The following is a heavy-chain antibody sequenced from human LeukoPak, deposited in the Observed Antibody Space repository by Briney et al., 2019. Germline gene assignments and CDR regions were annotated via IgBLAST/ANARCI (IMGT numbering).Heavy chain of an antibody. CDR1: GGSITPYY. V-gene: IGHV4-59*01. J-gene: IGHJ4*02. CDR3: ATNTGTVFDY. Sequence: SETLSLTCTVSGGSITPYYLTWIRQPPGRGLEWIGYVYYDGSNDYNPSLRSRVTILLDMSKHQFSLKLTSVTAADTAAYYCATNTGTVFDYWGQGTLVTVSS. CDR2: VYYDGSN. D-gene: IGHD7-27*01.